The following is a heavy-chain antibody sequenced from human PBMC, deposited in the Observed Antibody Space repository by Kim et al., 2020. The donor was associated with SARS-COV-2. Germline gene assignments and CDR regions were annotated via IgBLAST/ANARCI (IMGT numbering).Heavy chain of an antibody. D-gene: IGHD3-16*01. CDR3: ARGRSYEPFDY. V-gene: IGHV3-48*01. J-gene: IGHJ4*02. Sequence: IYYADTVKGRFTISRDTATKSLDLQMNSLRAEDTAVYYCARGRSYEPFDYWGQGTLVTVSS. CDR2: I.